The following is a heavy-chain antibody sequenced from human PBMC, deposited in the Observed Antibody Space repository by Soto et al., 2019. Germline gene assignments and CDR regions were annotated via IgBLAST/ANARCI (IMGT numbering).Heavy chain of an antibody. Sequence: EASVKVSCKASAYTYGLSWVRQAPGQGLEWMGWISGYNGTTNYAQRLQGRVTMTLDTSTSTAYMELSSLRSEDTAVYYCASLDYLGPKLDDNPDAFDIWGQGTMVTVSS. J-gene: IGHJ3*02. V-gene: IGHV1-18*01. D-gene: IGHD3-9*01. CDR2: ISGYNGTT. CDR3: ASLDYLGPKLDDNPDAFDI. CDR1: AYTYG.